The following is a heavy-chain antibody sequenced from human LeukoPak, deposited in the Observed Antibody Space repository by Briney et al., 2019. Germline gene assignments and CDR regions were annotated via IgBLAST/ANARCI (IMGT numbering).Heavy chain of an antibody. CDR3: AKDFDVDTAIISYFDC. CDR2: IKSKTDGGTT. Sequence: PGGSLRLSCAASGFTFSNAWMSWVRQAPGKGLEWVGRIKSKTDGGTTDYAAPVKGRFTISRDNSKNTLYLQMNSLRAEDTAVYFCAKDFDVDTAIISYFDCWGQGTLVTVSS. V-gene: IGHV3-15*01. D-gene: IGHD5-18*01. J-gene: IGHJ4*02. CDR1: GFTFSNAW.